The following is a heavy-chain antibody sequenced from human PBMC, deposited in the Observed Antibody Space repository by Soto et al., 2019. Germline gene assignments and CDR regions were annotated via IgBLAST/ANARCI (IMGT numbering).Heavy chain of an antibody. CDR2: IYHSGST. J-gene: IGHJ4*02. D-gene: IGHD2-8*02. Sequence: SETLSLTCAVYGGSFSGYYWSWIRQPPGKGLEWIGYIYHSGSTYYNPSLKSRVTISVDRSKNQFSLKLSSVTAADTAVYYCARELTEGYFDYWGQGTLVTVSS. CDR3: ARELTEGYFDY. V-gene: IGHV4-30-2*01. CDR1: GGSFSGYY.